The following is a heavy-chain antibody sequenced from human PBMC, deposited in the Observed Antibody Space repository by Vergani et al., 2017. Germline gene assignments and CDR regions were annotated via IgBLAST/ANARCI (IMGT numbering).Heavy chain of an antibody. D-gene: IGHD6-19*01. V-gene: IGHV1-18*01. Sequence: QVQLVQSGAEMKKPGASVKVSCKASGYTFTSYAISWVRQAPGQGLEWMGWISAYNGDTNYAHNVQGRVTMTTDTSTRTAYMELRSLRSDDTAVYYSARVGYSSGWSTLGYWGQGTLVTVSS. CDR1: GYTFTSYA. CDR2: ISAYNGDT. CDR3: ARVGYSSGWSTLGY. J-gene: IGHJ4*02.